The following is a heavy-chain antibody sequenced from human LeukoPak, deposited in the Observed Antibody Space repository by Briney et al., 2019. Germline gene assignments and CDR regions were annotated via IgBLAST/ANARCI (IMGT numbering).Heavy chain of an antibody. J-gene: IGHJ4*02. CDR2: ISSSGSTI. Sequence: GGSLRLSCAASGFTFSDYYMSWIRQAPGKGLEWVSYISSSGSTIYYADSVKGRFTISRDNSKNTLYLQMNSLRAEDTAVYYCARDRLLGYYGSGSLDYWGQGTLVTVSS. D-gene: IGHD3-10*01. CDR3: ARDRLLGYYGSGSLDY. CDR1: GFTFSDYY. V-gene: IGHV3-11*04.